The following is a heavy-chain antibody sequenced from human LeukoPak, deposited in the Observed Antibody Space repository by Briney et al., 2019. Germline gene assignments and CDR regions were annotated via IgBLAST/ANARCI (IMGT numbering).Heavy chain of an antibody. CDR1: GYTFTSYD. J-gene: IGHJ6*03. Sequence: ASVKVSCKASGYTFTSYDINWVRQATGQGLEWMGWMNPNSGNTGYAQKFQGRVTMTRNTSISTAYMELSSLRSEDTAVYYCARGKDGYTGWYYYYYMDVWGKGTTVTVSS. D-gene: IGHD5-24*01. CDR2: MNPNSGNT. CDR3: ARGKDGYTGWYYYYYMDV. V-gene: IGHV1-8*01.